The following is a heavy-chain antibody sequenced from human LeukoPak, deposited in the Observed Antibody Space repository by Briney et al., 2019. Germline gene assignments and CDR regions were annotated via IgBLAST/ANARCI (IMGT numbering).Heavy chain of an antibody. J-gene: IGHJ4*02. CDR3: ARGGLQLWSKVPDY. Sequence: SETLSLTCAVYGGSFSGYYWRWIRQPPGKGLEWIGEINHSGSTNYNPSLKSRVTISVDTSKNQFSLKLSSVTAADTAVYYCARGGLQLWSKVPDYWGQGTLVTVSS. V-gene: IGHV4-34*01. CDR1: GGSFSGYY. D-gene: IGHD5-18*01. CDR2: INHSGST.